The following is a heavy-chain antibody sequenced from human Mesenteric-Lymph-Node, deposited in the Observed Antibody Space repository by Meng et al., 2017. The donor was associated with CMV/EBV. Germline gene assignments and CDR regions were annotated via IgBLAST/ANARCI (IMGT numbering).Heavy chain of an antibody. V-gene: IGHV3-48*01. CDR1: GFPFSNFG. Sequence: GESLKISCAASGFPFSNFGMYWVRQAPGKGLEWLAYIDSFSSTMYYTDSIKGRFTISRDNAKSSLYLQMNSLSAEDTAVYYCARDTIAYALDYWGQGVLVTVSS. J-gene: IGHJ4*02. CDR3: ARDTIAYALDY. CDR2: IDSFSSTM. D-gene: IGHD2-2*01.